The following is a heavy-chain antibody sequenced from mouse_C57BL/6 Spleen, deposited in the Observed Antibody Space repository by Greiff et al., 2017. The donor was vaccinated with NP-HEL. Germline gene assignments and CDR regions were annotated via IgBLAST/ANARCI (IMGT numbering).Heavy chain of an antibody. Sequence: QVQLQQSGAELVRPGASVTLSCKASGYTFTDYEMHWVKQTPVHGLEWIGAIDPETGGTAYNQKFKGKAILTADKSSSTAYMELRSLTSEDSAVHYWTRKGFYSNYWYFDVWGTGTTVTVSS. CDR3: TRKGFYSNYWYFDV. V-gene: IGHV1-15*01. J-gene: IGHJ1*03. CDR1: GYTFTDYE. CDR2: IDPETGGT. D-gene: IGHD2-5*01.